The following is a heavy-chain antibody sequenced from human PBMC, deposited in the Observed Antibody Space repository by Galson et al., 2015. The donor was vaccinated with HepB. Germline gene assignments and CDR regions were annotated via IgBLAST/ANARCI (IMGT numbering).Heavy chain of an antibody. CDR2: ISVDGTET. J-gene: IGHJ3*02. CDR3: TRSRFLEWYHRGAFDI. Sequence: SLRLSCAASGFNFNIYAFHWVRQAPGKGLEWVAVISVDGTETYYIDSVKGRFTISRDNSKNTIYLHMSSLRAPDTAIYYCTRSRFLEWYHRGAFDIWGQGTTVTVSS. V-gene: IGHV3-30-3*01. CDR1: GFNFNIYA. D-gene: IGHD3-3*01.